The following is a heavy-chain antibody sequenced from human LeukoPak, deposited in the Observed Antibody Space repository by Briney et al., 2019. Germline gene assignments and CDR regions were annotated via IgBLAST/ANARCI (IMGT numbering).Heavy chain of an antibody. J-gene: IGHJ4*02. Sequence: GGSLRLSCAASGFTFDHHAMTWVRQAPGKGLEWVSSVSGSSYTKYYQDTVKGRFTISRDNSKNTLYLLMNSLRVEDTAMYYCAKVGPASRELSPLVYFDFWGQGTLVTVSS. CDR2: VSGSSYTK. D-gene: IGHD3-16*02. CDR1: GFTFDHHA. CDR3: AKVGPASRELSPLVYFDF. V-gene: IGHV3-23*01.